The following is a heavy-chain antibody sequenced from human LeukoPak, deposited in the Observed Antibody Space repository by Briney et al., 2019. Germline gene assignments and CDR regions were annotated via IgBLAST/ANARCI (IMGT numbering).Heavy chain of an antibody. Sequence: GGSLRLSCAASGFTFDDYGMSWVRQVPGKGLEWFSSINWSGDSTGYADSVKGRFTISRDNAKNSLYLQMNSLSAEDTALYYCARVGYTYGYYFDYWGQGTLVTVSS. J-gene: IGHJ4*02. V-gene: IGHV3-20*04. CDR3: ARVGYTYGYYFDY. CDR1: GFTFDDYG. D-gene: IGHD5-18*01. CDR2: INWSGDST.